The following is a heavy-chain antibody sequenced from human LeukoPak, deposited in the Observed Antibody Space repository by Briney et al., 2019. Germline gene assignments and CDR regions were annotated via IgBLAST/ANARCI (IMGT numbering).Heavy chain of an antibody. CDR2: INHSGST. Sequence: SETLSLTCAVYGGSFSGYYWSWIRQPPGKGLEWIGEINHSGSTNYNPSLKSRVTISVDTSKNQFSLKLSSVTAADTAVYYCARLGVTMVRGVIIQSHTDYWGQGTLVTVSS. V-gene: IGHV4-34*01. J-gene: IGHJ4*02. CDR3: ARLGVTMVRGVIIQSHTDY. D-gene: IGHD3-10*01. CDR1: GGSFSGYY.